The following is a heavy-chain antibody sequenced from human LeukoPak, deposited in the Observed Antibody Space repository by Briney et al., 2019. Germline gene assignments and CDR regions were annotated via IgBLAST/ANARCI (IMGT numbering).Heavy chain of an antibody. D-gene: IGHD3-22*01. CDR3: ARAPSEVGGYYPEYFRH. V-gene: IGHV3-74*01. J-gene: IGHJ1*01. Sequence: GGSLRLSCAASGFTFSTYWMHWVRQAPGKGLVWVSRIKSDGSTNYADSVKGRFTISRDNAKNTVSLQMNSLRPEDTGVYYCARAPSEVGGYYPEYFRHWGQGTLVTVSS. CDR1: GFTFSTYW. CDR2: IKSDGST.